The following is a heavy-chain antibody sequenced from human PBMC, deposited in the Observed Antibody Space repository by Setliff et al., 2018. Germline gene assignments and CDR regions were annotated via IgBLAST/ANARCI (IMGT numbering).Heavy chain of an antibody. CDR3: ARSDHLVVDGFDV. Sequence: GASVKVSCKTSGYALTDNYIHWVRQAPGQGLEWMGWINPKTGGTNLAQKFQGWVSMTRDTSITTAYMELSRLTSDDMAVYFCARSDHLVVDGFDVWGQGTMVTV. J-gene: IGHJ3*01. V-gene: IGHV1-2*04. D-gene: IGHD3-16*01. CDR2: INPKTGGT. CDR1: GYALTDNY.